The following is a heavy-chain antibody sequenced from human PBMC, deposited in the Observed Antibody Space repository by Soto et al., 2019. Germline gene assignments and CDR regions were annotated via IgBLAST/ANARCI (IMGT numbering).Heavy chain of an antibody. CDR1: GVTFSNSD. CDR2: ISADGNSE. CDR3: AKDVHYGGNPWGH. Sequence: GGSLRLSCVVSGVTFSNSDMQWVRQAPGKGLEWVAMISADGNSEDYAASVKGRFTVSRENSKNTLYLQMDSLRVEDTAIYYCAKDVHYGGNPWGHWGQGALVTVSS. D-gene: IGHD4-17*01. V-gene: IGHV3-30*18. J-gene: IGHJ4*02.